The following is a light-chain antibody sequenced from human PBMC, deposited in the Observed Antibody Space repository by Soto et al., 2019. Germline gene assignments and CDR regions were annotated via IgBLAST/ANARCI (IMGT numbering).Light chain of an antibody. CDR2: GAS. V-gene: IGKV3-15*01. Sequence: DTVMTPYPSRLSVDQVERAPHSCSVSQSVSSNLAWYQQKPGQAPRLLLYGASTRATGIPARFSGSGSGTEFTLTISSLQSEDFAVYYCQQYNNWPPITSGQGARLEI. CDR1: QSVSSN. CDR3: QQYNNWPPIT. J-gene: IGKJ5*01.